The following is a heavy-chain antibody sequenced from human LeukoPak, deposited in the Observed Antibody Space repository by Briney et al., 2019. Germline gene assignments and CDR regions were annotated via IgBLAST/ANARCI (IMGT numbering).Heavy chain of an antibody. V-gene: IGHV4-59*12. CDR2: VFYSGTT. J-gene: IGHJ4*02. Sequence: PSETLSLTCTVSGGSITGYYWSWNRQPPGKGLEWIGYVFYSGTTLYNPSVKSRVTMSVDTSKTQFSLKLTSVTAADTAVYYCARDQAGLFDYWGQGTLVTVSS. CDR3: ARDQAGLFDY. CDR1: GGSITGYY.